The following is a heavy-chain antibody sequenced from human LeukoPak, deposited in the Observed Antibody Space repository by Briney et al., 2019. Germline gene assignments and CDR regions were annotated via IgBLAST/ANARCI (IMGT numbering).Heavy chain of an antibody. V-gene: IGHV3-7*03. CDR1: GFTFSSYW. CDR2: IKQDGSEK. J-gene: IGHJ6*02. Sequence: GGSLRLSCAASGFTFSSYWMSWVRQAPGRGLERVANIKQDGSEKHYVDSMKGRFTISRDNTKNSLYLQVNSLRAEDTAVYFCARVGLIAGRPDYYYGMDVWGQGTTVTVSS. CDR3: ARVGLIAGRPDYYYGMDV. D-gene: IGHD6-6*01.